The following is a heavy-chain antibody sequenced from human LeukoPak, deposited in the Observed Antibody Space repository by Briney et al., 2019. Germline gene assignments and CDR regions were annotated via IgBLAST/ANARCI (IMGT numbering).Heavy chain of an antibody. V-gene: IGHV3-30-3*01. J-gene: IGHJ4*02. CDR3: AILTVTTSFDY. CDR1: GFTFSSYA. Sequence: SGGSLRLSCAASGFTFSSYAMHWVRQAPGKGLEWVAVTSYDGSNKYYADSVKGRFTISRDNSKNTLYLQMNSLRAEDTAVYYCAILTVTTSFDYWGQGTLVTVSS. D-gene: IGHD4-17*01. CDR2: TSYDGSNK.